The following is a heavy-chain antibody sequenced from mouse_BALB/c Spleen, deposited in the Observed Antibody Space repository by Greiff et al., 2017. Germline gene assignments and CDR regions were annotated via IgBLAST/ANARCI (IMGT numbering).Heavy chain of an antibody. CDR2: ISSGGST. V-gene: IGHV5-6-5*01. J-gene: IGHJ4*01. CDR1: GFTFSSYA. Sequence: EVQLVESGGGLVKPGGSLKLSCAASGFTFSSYAMSWVRQTPEKRLEWVASISSGGSTYYPDSVKGRFTISRDNARNILYLQMSSLRSEDTAMYYCAREGGLLRYYYAMDYWGQGTSVTVSS. D-gene: IGHD1-1*01. CDR3: AREGGLLRYYYAMDY.